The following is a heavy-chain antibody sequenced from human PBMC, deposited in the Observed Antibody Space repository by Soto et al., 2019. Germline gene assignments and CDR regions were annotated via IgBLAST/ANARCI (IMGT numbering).Heavy chain of an antibody. CDR2: IIPIFGTA. D-gene: IGHD2-2*02. J-gene: IGHJ3*02. Sequence: VAAVKVSCKASGGTFSSYAISWVRQAPGQGLEWMGGIIPIFGTANYAQKFQGRVTTTADESTSTAYMELSSLRSEDTAVYYCARDIRPDIVVVPAAIGTAFDNWGQETMVTVSS. CDR3: ARDIRPDIVVVPAAIGTAFDN. V-gene: IGHV1-69*13. CDR1: GGTFSSYA.